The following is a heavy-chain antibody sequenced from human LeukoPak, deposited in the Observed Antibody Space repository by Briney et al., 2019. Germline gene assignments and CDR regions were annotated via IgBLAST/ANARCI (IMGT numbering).Heavy chain of an antibody. CDR1: RGTFSKYA. Sequence: SVKVSCKASRGTFSKYAISWVRQAPGQGLEWVGRIIPILNITHYAQKFQGRVTIAADKSTSTAYMELSSLRSEDTAMYYCARDDDRAREIDYWGQGTLVTVSS. V-gene: IGHV1-69*04. CDR3: ARDDDRAREIDY. D-gene: IGHD3-22*01. J-gene: IGHJ4*02. CDR2: IIPILNIT.